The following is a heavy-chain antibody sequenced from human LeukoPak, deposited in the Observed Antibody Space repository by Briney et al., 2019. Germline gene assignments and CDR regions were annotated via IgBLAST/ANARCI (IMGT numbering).Heavy chain of an antibody. CDR2: ISSSSSTI. Sequence: GGSLRLSCAASGFTFSSYEMNWVRQAPGKGLEWVSYISSSSSTIYYADSVKGRFTISRDNAKNSLYLQMNSLRVEDTAVYYCARVWGIAAAGGEIEYWGQGTLVTVSS. D-gene: IGHD6-13*01. CDR3: ARVWGIAAAGGEIEY. J-gene: IGHJ4*02. V-gene: IGHV3-48*01. CDR1: GFTFSSYE.